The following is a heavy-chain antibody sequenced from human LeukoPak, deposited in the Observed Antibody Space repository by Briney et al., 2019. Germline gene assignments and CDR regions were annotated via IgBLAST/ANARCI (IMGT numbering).Heavy chain of an antibody. J-gene: IGHJ4*02. Sequence: TSETLSLTCAVYGGSSSGSNWSWIRRPPGKGLEWIGEIYNSGYTIYNPSLKSRVTISVDTSKNHLSLNLNSVTDADTAVYYCVTAYDYWGQGTLVTVSS. V-gene: IGHV4-34*01. CDR3: VTAYDY. CDR1: GGSSSGSN. CDR2: IYNSGYT.